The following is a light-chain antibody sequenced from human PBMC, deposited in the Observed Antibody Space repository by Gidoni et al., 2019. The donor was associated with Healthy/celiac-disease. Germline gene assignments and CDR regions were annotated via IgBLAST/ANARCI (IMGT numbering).Light chain of an antibody. Sequence: EIVLTPSPGTLSLSPGERATLSCRASQSVSSSYLAWYQQKPGQAPRLLIYGASSRATGIPDRFSASGSGTDFTLTISRLEPEDFAVYYCQQYGSSPLFTFGPGTKVDIK. V-gene: IGKV3-20*01. J-gene: IGKJ3*01. CDR1: QSVSSSY. CDR3: QQYGSSPLFT. CDR2: GAS.